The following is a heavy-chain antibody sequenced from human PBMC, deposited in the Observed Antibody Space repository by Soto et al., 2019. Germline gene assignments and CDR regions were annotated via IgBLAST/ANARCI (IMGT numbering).Heavy chain of an antibody. D-gene: IGHD6-6*01. J-gene: IGHJ4*02. Sequence: ASVKVSCKASGYTFTGYYIHWVRQAPGQGLEWMGWINPNSGGTNYAQKFQGRVTMTRDTSISTAYMELSRLRSDDTAVYYCASGARSYSSSSENDYWGQGTLVTVSS. CDR3: ASGARSYSSSSENDY. CDR1: GYTFTGYY. CDR2: INPNSGGT. V-gene: IGHV1-2*02.